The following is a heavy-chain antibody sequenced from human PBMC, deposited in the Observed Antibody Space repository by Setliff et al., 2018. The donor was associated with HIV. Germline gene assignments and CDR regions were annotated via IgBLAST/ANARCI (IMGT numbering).Heavy chain of an antibody. CDR3: ARGTFGSGRIDP. J-gene: IGHJ5*02. Sequence: ETLSLTCTVSGGSIRSSSSYWGWIRRPPGKGLEWIGIIYYSGSTYYKPSLKSRVTISVDTSKNQFSLKLNSVTAADTAVYYCARGTFGSGRIDPWGQGTLVTVSS. D-gene: IGHD3-16*01. CDR2: IYYSGST. CDR1: GGSIRSSSSY. V-gene: IGHV4-39*07.